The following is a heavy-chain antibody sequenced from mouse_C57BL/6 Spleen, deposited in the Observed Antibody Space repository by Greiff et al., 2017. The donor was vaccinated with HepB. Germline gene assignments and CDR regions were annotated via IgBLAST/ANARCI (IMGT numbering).Heavy chain of an antibody. CDR2: ISDGGSYT. D-gene: IGHD2-1*01. Sequence: EVQRVESGGGLVKPGGSLKLSCAASGFPFSSYALSWVRQTPEKRLEWVATISDGGSYTYYPDNVRGRFTISRDNAKNNLYLQMSHLKPEDTAMYYCAREGGGKGYFDYWGQGTTLTVSS. CDR1: GFPFSSYA. J-gene: IGHJ2*01. V-gene: IGHV5-4*01. CDR3: AREGGGKGYFDY.